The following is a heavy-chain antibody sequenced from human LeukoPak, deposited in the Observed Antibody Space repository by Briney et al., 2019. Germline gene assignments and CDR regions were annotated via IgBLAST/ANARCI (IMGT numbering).Heavy chain of an antibody. CDR1: GGSVGSGTYY. V-gene: IGHV4-39*07. J-gene: IGHJ4*02. CDR3: ARKPIINNAWYYFDY. CDR2: VYYSGSA. D-gene: IGHD1/OR15-1a*01. Sequence: PSETLSLTCTVSGGSVGSGTYYWSWIRQSPGKGLEWIGNVYYSGSAYYNPSLKSRVTMSVDTSKNQFSLKLSSVTAADTAVYYCARKPIINNAWYYFDYWGRGTLVTVSS.